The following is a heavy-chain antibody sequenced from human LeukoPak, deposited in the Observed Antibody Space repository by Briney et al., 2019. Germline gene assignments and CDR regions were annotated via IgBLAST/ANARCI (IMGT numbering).Heavy chain of an antibody. CDR2: ISGDGGST. CDR3: AKDKYSYGYYLDY. Sequence: GGSLRLSCAPSGFTFDDYAMHWVRQAPGKGLKWVSLISGDGGSTYYADSVKGRFTISRDNSKNSLYLQMNSLRTEDTALYYCAKDKYSYGYYLDYWGQGTLVTVSS. CDR1: GFTFDDYA. D-gene: IGHD5-18*01. J-gene: IGHJ4*02. V-gene: IGHV3-43*02.